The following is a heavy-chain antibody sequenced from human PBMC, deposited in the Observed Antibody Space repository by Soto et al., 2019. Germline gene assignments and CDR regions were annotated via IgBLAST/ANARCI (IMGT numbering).Heavy chain of an antibody. CDR3: ARDQNTHYYYYMAV. J-gene: IGHJ6*03. V-gene: IGHV3-48*01. CDR1: GFRFSDYS. D-gene: IGHD2-15*01. CDR2: ISSSSFTK. Sequence: GGSLRLSCAASGFRFSDYSMNWVRQAPGRGLEWVSYISSSSFTKHYADSVEGRFAISRDNSKNSLYLQMNSLRAEDTAVYYCARDQNTHYYYYMAVWGKGTTVTVSS.